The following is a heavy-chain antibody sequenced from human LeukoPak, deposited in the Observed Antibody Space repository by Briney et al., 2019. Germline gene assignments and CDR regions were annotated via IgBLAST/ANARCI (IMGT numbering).Heavy chain of an antibody. J-gene: IGHJ4*02. CDR1: GFTFSSYA. CDR2: ISGSGGST. CDR3: ATQNFDWLLDRFDY. D-gene: IGHD3-9*01. V-gene: IGHV3-23*01. Sequence: GGSLRLSCAASGFTFSSYAMSWVRQAPGKGLEWVSAISGSGGSTYYAASVKGRFTISRANSKNTLYLQMNSLRAEDTAVYYCATQNFDWLLDRFDYWGQGTLVTVSS.